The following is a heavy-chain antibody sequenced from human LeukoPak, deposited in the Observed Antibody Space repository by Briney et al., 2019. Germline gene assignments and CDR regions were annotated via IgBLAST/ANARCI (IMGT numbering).Heavy chain of an antibody. CDR1: GGSISSYY. CDR3: ARAPPRLGSYWYFDL. Sequence: PSETLSLTCTVSGGSISSYYWSWIRQPPGKGLEWIGYIYTSGSTNYNPSLKSRVTISVDTSKNQFSLKLSSVTAADTAVYYCARAPPRLGSYWYFDLWGRGTLVTVSS. V-gene: IGHV4-4*09. CDR2: IYTSGST. J-gene: IGHJ2*01. D-gene: IGHD6-6*01.